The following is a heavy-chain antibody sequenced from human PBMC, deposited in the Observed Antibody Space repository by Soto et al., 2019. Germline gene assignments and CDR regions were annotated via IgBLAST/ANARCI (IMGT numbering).Heavy chain of an antibody. CDR1: GGTFSSYA. D-gene: IGHD2-2*01. CDR3: ARGYCSSTSCYEGNFYYYGMDV. Sequence: QVQLVQSGAEVKKPGSSVKVSCKASGGTFSSYAISWVRQAPGQGLEWMGGIIPIFGTANNAQKFQGRVTITADESTSTAYMELSSLRSEDTAVYYCARGYCSSTSCYEGNFYYYGMDVWGQGTTVTVSS. J-gene: IGHJ6*02. V-gene: IGHV1-69*01. CDR2: IIPIFGTA.